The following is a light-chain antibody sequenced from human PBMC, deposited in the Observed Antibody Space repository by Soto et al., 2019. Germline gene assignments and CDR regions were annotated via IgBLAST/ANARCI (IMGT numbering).Light chain of an antibody. Sequence: EIVLTQSPATLPLSPGERATLSCRASQGVSSNLAWYQQKPGQAPRLLIYGASTRATEVPARFSGSGSGTEFTLTISSLQSEDFAVYYCQQSHDWPRTFGQGTKVEIK. V-gene: IGKV3-15*01. CDR2: GAS. CDR1: QGVSSN. CDR3: QQSHDWPRT. J-gene: IGKJ1*01.